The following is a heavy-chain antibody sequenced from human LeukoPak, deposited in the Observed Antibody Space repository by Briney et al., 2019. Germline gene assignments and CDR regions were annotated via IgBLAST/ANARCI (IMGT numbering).Heavy chain of an antibody. V-gene: IGHV3-9*01. D-gene: IGHD1-14*01. Sequence: GGSLRLSCAASGFTFDDYAMHWVRHAPRKGLEWVSGISWNSGSIGYADSVKGRFTISRDNAKNSLYLQMNSLRAEDTALYYCAKGIRSTGTYYFDYWGQGTLVTVSS. J-gene: IGHJ4*02. CDR3: AKGIRSTGTYYFDY. CDR2: ISWNSGSI. CDR1: GFTFDDYA.